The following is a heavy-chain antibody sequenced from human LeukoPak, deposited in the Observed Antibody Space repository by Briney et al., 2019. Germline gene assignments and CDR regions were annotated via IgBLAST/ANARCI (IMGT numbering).Heavy chain of an antibody. Sequence: GGSLRLPCEASGFTFNNFGMHWVRQAPGKGLEWVAFIRYDGSNKYYADSVKGRFTISRDNSKNTLYLQMNSLRAEDTAVYYCAKDHGGYSSYDFPDYWGQGTLVTVSS. CDR3: AKDHGGYSSYDFPDY. D-gene: IGHD5-12*01. J-gene: IGHJ4*02. CDR2: IRYDGSNK. V-gene: IGHV3-30*02. CDR1: GFTFNNFG.